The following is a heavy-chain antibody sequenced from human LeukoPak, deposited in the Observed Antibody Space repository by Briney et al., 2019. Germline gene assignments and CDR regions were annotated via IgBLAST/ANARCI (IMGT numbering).Heavy chain of an antibody. CDR1: GGSTSTSNFY. CDR2: IYYSGST. Sequence: PSETLSLTCTVSGGSTSTSNFYWGWIRLPPGKGLEWIGSIYYSGSTSYNPSLKSRVTISVDTSKNQFSLRLSFVTAADTAVYYFARHASDSSGFYNYYGMDVWGQGTTVTVSS. D-gene: IGHD3-22*01. J-gene: IGHJ6*02. V-gene: IGHV4-39*01. CDR3: ARHASDSSGFYNYYGMDV.